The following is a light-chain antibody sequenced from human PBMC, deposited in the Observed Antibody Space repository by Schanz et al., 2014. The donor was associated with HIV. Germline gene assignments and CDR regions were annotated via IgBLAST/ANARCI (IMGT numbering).Light chain of an antibody. J-gene: IGKJ5*01. CDR2: DAS. CDR1: QSISNY. V-gene: IGKV3-15*01. Sequence: EIVMTQSPATLSVSPGERATLSCRASQSISNYLAWYQQKPGQAPRLLIYDASNRAAGLSGRFSGSGSGTEFTLTISSLQSEDFAVYYCQQYGSSPPITFGQGTRLEIK. CDR3: QQYGSSPPIT.